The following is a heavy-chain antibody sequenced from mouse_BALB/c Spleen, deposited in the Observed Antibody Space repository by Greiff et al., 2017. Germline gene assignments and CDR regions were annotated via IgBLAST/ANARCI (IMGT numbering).Heavy chain of an antibody. Sequence: EVQLVESGGGLVKPGGSLKLSCAASGFTFSDYYMYWVRQTPEKRLEWVATISDGGSYTYYPDSVKGRFTISRDNAKNNLYLQMSSLKSEDTAMYYCARDITTVESYWYFDVWGAGTTVTVSS. CDR3: ARDITTVESYWYFDV. CDR1: GFTFSDYY. J-gene: IGHJ1*01. D-gene: IGHD1-1*01. V-gene: IGHV5-4*02. CDR2: ISDGGSYT.